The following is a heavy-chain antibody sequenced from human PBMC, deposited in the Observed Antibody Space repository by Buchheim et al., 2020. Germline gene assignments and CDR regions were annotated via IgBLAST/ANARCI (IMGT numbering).Heavy chain of an antibody. CDR3: AGDQADCGGDCYMGDY. J-gene: IGHJ4*02. V-gene: IGHV4-4*02. Sequence: QVQLQESGPGLVKPSGTLSLTCAVSGASISSSNWWSWVRQPPGKVLEWIGEIYHSGSTNYNPSLKSRVTISVDKSKNQSSLKRGSVTAADTAVYYCAGDQADCGGDCYMGDYWGQGTL. CDR1: GASISSSNW. D-gene: IGHD2-21*02. CDR2: IYHSGST.